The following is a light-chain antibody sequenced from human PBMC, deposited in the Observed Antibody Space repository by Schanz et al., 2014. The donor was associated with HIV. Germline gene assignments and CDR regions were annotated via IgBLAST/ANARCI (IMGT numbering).Light chain of an antibody. J-gene: IGLJ3*02. V-gene: IGLV2-14*03. Sequence: QSALTQPPSASGSPGQSVTIFCTGTSSDVGAYDYVSWYQQHPGKAPKLMIYDVSNRPSGVSNRFSGSKSGNTASLTISGLQGEHEADYYCSSYTSSSTFGVFGGGTKVTVL. CDR2: DVS. CDR3: SSYTSSSTFGV. CDR1: SSDVGAYDY.